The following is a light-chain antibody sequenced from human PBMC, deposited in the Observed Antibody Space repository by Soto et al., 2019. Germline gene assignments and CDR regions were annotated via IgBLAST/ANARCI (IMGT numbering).Light chain of an antibody. CDR2: DAS. V-gene: IGKV3D-15*01. CDR3: QQYNSWPLT. CDR1: QSVSSN. Sequence: EIVMTQSPATLSVSQGEGATLSCRASQSVSSNLAWYQQKPSQAPRLLIYDASNRATGIPARFSGSGSETDFTLTISSLEPEDFAVYYCQQYNSWPLTFGGGTNVDIK. J-gene: IGKJ4*01.